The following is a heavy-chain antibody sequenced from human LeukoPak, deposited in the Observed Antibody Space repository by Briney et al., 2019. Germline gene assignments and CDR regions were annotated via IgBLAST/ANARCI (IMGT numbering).Heavy chain of an antibody. CDR2: ISGSGGST. D-gene: IGHD3-22*01. Sequence: PGGSLRLSCAASGFTFSSYAMSWVRQAPGKGLEWVSAISGSGGSTYYADSVKGRFTISRDNSKNTLYLQMNSLRAEDTAVYYCAKDDALEAYYYDSSGSLWGQGTLVTVSS. CDR1: GFTFSSYA. J-gene: IGHJ4*02. CDR3: AKDDALEAYYYDSSGSL. V-gene: IGHV3-23*01.